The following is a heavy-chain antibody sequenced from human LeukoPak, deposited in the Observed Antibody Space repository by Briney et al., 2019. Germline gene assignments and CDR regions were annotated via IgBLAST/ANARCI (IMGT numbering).Heavy chain of an antibody. CDR2: IYHSGST. J-gene: IGHJ4*02. CDR1: GGSISSGGYY. CDR3: ARLQYGGNSFGY. Sequence: PSQTLSLTCTVSGGSISSGGYYWSWIRQPPGKGLEWIGYIYHSGSTYYNPSLKSRVTISVDRSKNQFSLKLSSVTAADTAVYYCARLQYGGNSFGYWGQGTLVTVSS. D-gene: IGHD4-23*01. V-gene: IGHV4-30-2*01.